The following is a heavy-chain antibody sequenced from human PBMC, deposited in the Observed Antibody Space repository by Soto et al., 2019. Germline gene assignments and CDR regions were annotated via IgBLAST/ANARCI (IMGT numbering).Heavy chain of an antibody. CDR3: ARGVAAMGGDTYYFDY. V-gene: IGHV1-2*02. CDR2: INPNSGGT. CDR1: GYTFTGYY. J-gene: IGHJ4*02. D-gene: IGHD5-18*01. Sequence: ASVKVSCKASGYTFTGYYMHWVRQAPGQGLEWMGWINPNSGGTNYAQKFQGRVTMTRDTSISTAYMELSRLRSDDTAVYYCARGVAAMGGDTYYFDYWGQGTLVTVSS.